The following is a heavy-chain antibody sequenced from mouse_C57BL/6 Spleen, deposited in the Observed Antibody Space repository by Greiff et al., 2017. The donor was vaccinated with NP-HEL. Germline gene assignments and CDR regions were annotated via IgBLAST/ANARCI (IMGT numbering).Heavy chain of an antibody. V-gene: IGHV1-20*01. CDR2: INPYNGDT. D-gene: IGHD2-3*01. CDR1: GYSFTGYF. J-gene: IGHJ2*01. CDR3: ARSEDGYYFDY. Sequence: VQLKQSGPELVKPGDSVKISCKASGYSFTGYFMNWVMQSHGKSLEWIGRINPYNGDTFYNQKFKGKATLTVDKSSSTAHMELRSLTSEDAAVYYCARSEDGYYFDYWGQGTTLTVSS.